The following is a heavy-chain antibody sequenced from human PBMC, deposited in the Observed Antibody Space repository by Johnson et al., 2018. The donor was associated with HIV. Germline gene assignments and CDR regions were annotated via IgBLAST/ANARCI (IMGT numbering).Heavy chain of an antibody. V-gene: IGHV3-30-3*01. D-gene: IGHD1-26*01. CDR2: ISYDGSNK. J-gene: IGHJ3*02. Sequence: VQLVESGGGVVQPGRSLRLSCAASGFTFSSYALHWVRQAPGKGLGWVAVISYDGSNKYYADFVKGRFTISRDNSKNSLYLQMNSLRAEDKAVYYCAKDRWGELLQNAFDIWCQGTMVTISS. CDR3: AKDRWGELLQNAFDI. CDR1: GFTFSSYA.